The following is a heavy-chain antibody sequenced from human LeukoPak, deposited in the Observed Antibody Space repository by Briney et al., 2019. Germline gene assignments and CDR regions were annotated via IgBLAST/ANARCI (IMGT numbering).Heavy chain of an antibody. J-gene: IGHJ4*02. V-gene: IGHV3-23*01. CDR1: GFTVSSNY. D-gene: IGHD3-10*01. CDR2: ISGSGGST. CDR3: TTVLGGWFGESQTDSFNDY. Sequence: PGGSLRLSCAASGFTVSSNYMSWVRQAPGKGLEWVSAISGSGGSTYYADSVKGRFTISRDNSKNTLYLQMNSLRAEDTAVYYCTTVLGGWFGESQTDSFNDYWGQGTLVTVSS.